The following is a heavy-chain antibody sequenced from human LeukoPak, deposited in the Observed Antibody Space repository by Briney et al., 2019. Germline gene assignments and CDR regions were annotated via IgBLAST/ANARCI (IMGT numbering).Heavy chain of an antibody. J-gene: IGHJ4*02. D-gene: IGHD5-18*01. CDR3: ARDLSYGDIDY. V-gene: IGHV3-74*01. CDR1: GFTFSRYW. Sequence: GGSLRLSCAASGFTFSRYWMNWVRQAPGKGLAWVSRINGDGTSTSYADSVKGRFTISRDNAKNSLYLQMNSLRAEDTAVYYCARDLSYGDIDYWGQGTLVTVSS. CDR2: INGDGTST.